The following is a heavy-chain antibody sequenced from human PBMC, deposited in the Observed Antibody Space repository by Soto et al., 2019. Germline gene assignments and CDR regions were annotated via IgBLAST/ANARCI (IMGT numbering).Heavy chain of an antibody. Sequence: QVQLVESGGGLVEPGGSLRLSCVTSGFTFSDYYMSWIRQAPGKGLEWVSYVRSDDGSTNYADSVKGRVTISRDKAKKSLYRQMSNLRAEDTAVYYCARAKWMVVPFDIWGQGTMVTVSS. CDR1: GFTFSDYY. J-gene: IGHJ3*02. CDR2: VRSDDGST. CDR3: ARAKWMVVPFDI. D-gene: IGHD2-21*01. V-gene: IGHV3-11*05.